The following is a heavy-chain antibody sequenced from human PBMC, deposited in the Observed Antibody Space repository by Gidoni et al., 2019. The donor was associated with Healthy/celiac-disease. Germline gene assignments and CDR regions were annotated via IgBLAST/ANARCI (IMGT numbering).Heavy chain of an antibody. Sequence: GRFTISRDNAKNSLYLQMNSLRAEDTAVYYCARDAYLLCDYWGQGTLVTVSS. V-gene: IGHV3-11*01. CDR3: ARDAYLLCDY. D-gene: IGHD2-2*01. J-gene: IGHJ4*02.